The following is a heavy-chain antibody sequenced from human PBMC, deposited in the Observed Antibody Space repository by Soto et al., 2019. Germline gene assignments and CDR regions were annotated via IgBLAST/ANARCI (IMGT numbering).Heavy chain of an antibody. CDR2: IYWNDDK. CDR3: GHSRIAAAVGAYFDY. D-gene: IGHD6-6*01. V-gene: IGHV2-5*01. Sequence: GSGPTLVNPTQTLTPTCTFSGFSLSTSGLGVGWIRKPPGKALEWLALIYWNDDKRYNPSLKSRLTITKDTSKNQVVLTMTNMDPVETATYYCGHSRIAAAVGAYFDYWGQGTLVTVSS. CDR1: GFSLSTSGLG. J-gene: IGHJ4*02.